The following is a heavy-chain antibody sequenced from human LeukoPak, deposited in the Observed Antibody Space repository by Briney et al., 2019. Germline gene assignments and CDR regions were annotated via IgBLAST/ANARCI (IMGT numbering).Heavy chain of an antibody. CDR3: AKDRGYSGYDPDFDY. D-gene: IGHD5-12*01. CDR2: ISGDGGRT. CDR1: GFTISNDD. J-gene: IGHJ4*02. V-gene: IGHV3-23*01. Sequence: GGSLRLSCAASGFTISNDDMNWVRQAPGKGLEWVSGISGDGGRTDYAGSVKGRFTISRDNSKNTLSLQMNSLRAEDTAVYYCAKDRGYSGYDPDFDYWGQGTLVTVSS.